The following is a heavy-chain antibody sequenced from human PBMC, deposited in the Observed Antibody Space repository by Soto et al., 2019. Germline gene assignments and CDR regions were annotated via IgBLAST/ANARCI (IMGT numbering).Heavy chain of an antibody. CDR3: ARGPPLTIRWSVSWFDP. Sequence: GGSLRLSCAASGFTFSSYGMHWVRQAPGKGLEWVARIWYDGSSKYYADSVKGRFTIPRDNSKNTLYLQMNSLRAEDTAVYYCARGPPLTIRWSVSWFDPWGQGTLVTVSS. D-gene: IGHD2-15*01. J-gene: IGHJ5*02. CDR2: IWYDGSSK. V-gene: IGHV3-33*01. CDR1: GFTFSSYG.